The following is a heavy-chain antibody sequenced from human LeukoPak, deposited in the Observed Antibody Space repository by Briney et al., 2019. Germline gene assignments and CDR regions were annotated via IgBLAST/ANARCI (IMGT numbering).Heavy chain of an antibody. J-gene: IGHJ6*02. CDR2: MNPNSGNT. D-gene: IGHD3-16*01. Sequence: ASVKVSCKASGYTFTSYDINWVRRATGQGLEWMGWMNPNSGNTGYAQKFQGRVTMIRNTSISTAYMELSSLRSEDTAVYYCARVNSPDYGYYYYYGMDVWGQGTTVTVSS. V-gene: IGHV1-8*01. CDR3: ARVNSPDYGYYYYYGMDV. CDR1: GYTFTSYD.